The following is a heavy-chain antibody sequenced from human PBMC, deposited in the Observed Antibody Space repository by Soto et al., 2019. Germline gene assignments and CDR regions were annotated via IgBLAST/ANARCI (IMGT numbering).Heavy chain of an antibody. J-gene: IGHJ4*02. Sequence: SETLSLTCSVSGGSIRNGDYYWGWIRQPPGKGLEWIGYVYYSGTTYSHPSLNSRVSISVDTSENQFSLRLTSVTAADTAVYYCVTVNLVGAAYYFDYWGPGTLVTVSS. CDR1: GGSIRNGDYY. V-gene: IGHV4-30-4*01. CDR2: VYYSGTT. CDR3: VTVNLVGAAYYFDY. D-gene: IGHD1-26*01.